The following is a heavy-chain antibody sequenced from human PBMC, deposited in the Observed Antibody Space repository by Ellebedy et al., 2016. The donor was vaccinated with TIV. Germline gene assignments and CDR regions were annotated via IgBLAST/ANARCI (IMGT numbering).Heavy chain of an antibody. Sequence: MPSETLSLTCTVSGGSISSYYWRWIRQPPRKGLEWIGYIYYSGSTNYNPSLKSRVTISVDTSKNQFSLKLSSVTAADTAVYYCARGYSGYDLRFDYWGQGTLVTVSS. D-gene: IGHD5-12*01. CDR3: ARGYSGYDLRFDY. J-gene: IGHJ4*02. CDR1: GGSISSYY. CDR2: IYYSGST. V-gene: IGHV4-59*01.